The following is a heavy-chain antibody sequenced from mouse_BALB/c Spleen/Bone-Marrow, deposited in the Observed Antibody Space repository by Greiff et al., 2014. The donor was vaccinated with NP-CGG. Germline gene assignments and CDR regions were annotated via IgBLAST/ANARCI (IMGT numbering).Heavy chain of an antibody. V-gene: IGHV14-3*02. CDR2: IGPANGNT. J-gene: IGHJ4*01. CDR1: GFNIKDTY. CDR3: ARRSKRNGSNYNYAMDY. D-gene: IGHD1-1*01. Sequence: EVQLQQSGAELVKPGASVKLSCTASGFNIKDTYVHWVKQRPEQGLEWIGRIGPANGNTKYDPKFQGKATITADTSSNTAYVQLSSLTSEDTAVYYCARRSKRNGSNYNYAMDYWGQGTSVTVSS.